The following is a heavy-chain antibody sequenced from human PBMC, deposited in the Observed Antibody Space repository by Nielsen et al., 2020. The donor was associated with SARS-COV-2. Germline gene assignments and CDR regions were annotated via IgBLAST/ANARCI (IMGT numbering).Heavy chain of an antibody. V-gene: IGHV4-31*03. CDR3: ARDGIAAAYYYYGMDV. Sequence: SETLSLTCTVSGGSISSGGYYWSWIRQHPGKGLEWIGYIYYSGSTYHNPSLKSRVTISVDTSKNQFSLKLSSVTAADTAVYYCARDGIAAAYYYYGMDVWGQGTTVTVSS. J-gene: IGHJ6*02. CDR1: GGSISSGGYY. CDR2: IYYSGST. D-gene: IGHD6-13*01.